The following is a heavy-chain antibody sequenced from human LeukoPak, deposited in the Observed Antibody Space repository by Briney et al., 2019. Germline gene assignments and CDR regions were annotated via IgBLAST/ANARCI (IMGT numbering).Heavy chain of an antibody. CDR3: TRDSGYSSGWFDDAFDI. CDR1: GFTFGDYA. J-gene: IGHJ3*02. V-gene: IGHV3-49*04. CDR2: IRSKAYGGTT. Sequence: GGSLRLSCTASGFTFGDYAMSWVRQAPGKGLEWVGFIRSKAYGGTTEYAASVKGRFTISRDDSKSIAYLQMNSLKTEDTAVYYCTRDSGYSSGWFDDAFDIWGQGTMVTVSS. D-gene: IGHD6-19*01.